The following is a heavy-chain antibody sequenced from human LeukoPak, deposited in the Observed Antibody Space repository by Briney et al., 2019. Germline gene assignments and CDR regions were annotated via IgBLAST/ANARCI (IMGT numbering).Heavy chain of an antibody. CDR3: ARGNGGGYYYAMDV. CDR1: GGSISSYY. CDR2: IYYSGST. V-gene: IGHV4-59*01. Sequence: SETLSLTCTVSGGSISSYYWSWIRQPPGKGLEWIGYIYYSGSTNYNPSLKSRVTISVDTSKNQFSLKLSSVTAADTVVYYCARGNGGGYYYAMDVWGQGTTVTVSS. D-gene: IGHD2-15*01. J-gene: IGHJ6*02.